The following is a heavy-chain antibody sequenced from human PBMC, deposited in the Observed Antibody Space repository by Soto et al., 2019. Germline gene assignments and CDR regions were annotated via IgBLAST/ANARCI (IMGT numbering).Heavy chain of an antibody. Sequence: PSETLSVTGAVSVGSISSYYWSWIRQPPGKGLEWIGYIYYSGSTNYNPSLKSRVTISVDTSKNQFSLKLSSVTAADTAVYYCAGAWENFDYWGQGTLVTVSS. CDR2: IYYSGST. V-gene: IGHV4-59*01. CDR3: AGAWENFDY. J-gene: IGHJ4*02. D-gene: IGHD1-26*01. CDR1: VGSISSYY.